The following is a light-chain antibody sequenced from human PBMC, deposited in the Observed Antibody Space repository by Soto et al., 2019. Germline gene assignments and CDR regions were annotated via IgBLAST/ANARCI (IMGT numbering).Light chain of an antibody. J-gene: IGKJ3*01. CDR3: QQYNDWPPFT. CDR1: QTVSVN. CDR2: GAS. V-gene: IGKV3-15*01. Sequence: ERVMTQSPATLSVSPGERATLSCRASQTVSVNLAWYQQKPGQAPRLLIYGASTRATGVPARFSGSGSGTEFTLTISSLQSEDFGVYYCQQYNDWPPFTFGPGTKVDIK.